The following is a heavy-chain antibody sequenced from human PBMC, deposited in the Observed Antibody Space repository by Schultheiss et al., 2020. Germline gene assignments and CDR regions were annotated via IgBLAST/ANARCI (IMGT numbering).Heavy chain of an antibody. D-gene: IGHD1-26*01. CDR2: IYHSGST. CDR1: GGSISSSNW. Sequence: SETLSLTCAVSGGSISSSNWWSWVRQPPGKGLEWIGEIYHSGSTNYNPSLKSRVTISVDTSKNQFSLKLSSVTAADTAVYYCARGFSRVGATAYFDYWGQGTLVTVSS. V-gene: IGHV4-4*02. CDR3: ARGFSRVGATAYFDY. J-gene: IGHJ4*02.